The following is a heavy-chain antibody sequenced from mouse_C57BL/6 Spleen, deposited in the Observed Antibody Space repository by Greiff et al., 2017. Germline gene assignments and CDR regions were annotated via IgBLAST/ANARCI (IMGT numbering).Heavy chain of an antibody. CDR1: GYTFTSYW. J-gene: IGHJ2*01. Sequence: VQLQQPGAELVMPGASVKLSCKASGYTFTSYWMHWVKQRPGQGLEWIGEIDPSDSYTNYNQKFKGKSTLTVDKSSSTAYMQLSSLTSEDSAVYYCARHWDYWGQGATLTVSS. V-gene: IGHV1-69*01. CDR2: IDPSDSYT. CDR3: ARHWDY.